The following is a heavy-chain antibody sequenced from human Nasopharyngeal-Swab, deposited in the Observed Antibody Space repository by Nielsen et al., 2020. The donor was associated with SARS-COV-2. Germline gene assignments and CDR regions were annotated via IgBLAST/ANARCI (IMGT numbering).Heavy chain of an antibody. D-gene: IGHD4-17*01. CDR3: ARAATVNHFDY. CDR2: IYYSGST. J-gene: IGHJ4*02. Sequence: SETLSLTCTVSGGSISSSSYYWGWIRQPPGKGLEWIGSIYYSGSTYYNPSLKSRVTISVDTSKNQFSLKLSSVTAADTAVYYCARAATVNHFDYWGQGTLVTVSS. CDR1: GGSISSSSYY. V-gene: IGHV4-39*07.